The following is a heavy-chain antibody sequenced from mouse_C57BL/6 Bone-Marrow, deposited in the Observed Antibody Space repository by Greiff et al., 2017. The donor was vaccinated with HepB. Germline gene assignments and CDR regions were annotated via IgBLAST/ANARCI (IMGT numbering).Heavy chain of an antibody. CDR2: IDPETGGT. J-gene: IGHJ3*01. CDR3: TGDGSSPAWFAY. CDR1: GYTFTDYE. D-gene: IGHD1-1*01. Sequence: QVTLKVSGAELVRPGASVTLSCKASGYTFTDYEMHWVKQTPVHGLEWIGAIDPETGGTAYNQKFKGKAILTADKSSSTAYMELRSLTSEDSAVYYCTGDGSSPAWFAYWGQGTLVTVSA. V-gene: IGHV1-15*01.